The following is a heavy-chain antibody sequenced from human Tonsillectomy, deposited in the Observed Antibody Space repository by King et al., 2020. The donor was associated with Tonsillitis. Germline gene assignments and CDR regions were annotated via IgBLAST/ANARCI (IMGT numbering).Heavy chain of an antibody. V-gene: IGHV4-38-2*02. Sequence: QLQESGPGLVKPSETLSLTCAVSAYSIGGGNYWGWIRQPPGKGLEWIGKIYHSGSTYYNPSLKSRVTMSVDTSKNQFSLRLSSVTAADTAVYFCAREAVYGSGTIHDYWGQGTLVSVSS. CDR3: AREAVYGSGTIHDY. J-gene: IGHJ4*02. D-gene: IGHD3-10*01. CDR1: AYSIGGGNY. CDR2: IYHSGST.